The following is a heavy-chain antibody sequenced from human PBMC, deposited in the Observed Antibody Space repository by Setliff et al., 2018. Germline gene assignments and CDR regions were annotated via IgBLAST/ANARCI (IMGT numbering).Heavy chain of an antibody. D-gene: IGHD6-13*01. CDR3: ARDRHVLSNTWDIYSFDY. J-gene: IGHJ4*02. CDR1: GFIFSNYA. V-gene: IGHV3-30*01. CDR2: ISYDASNK. Sequence: SLRLSCAASGFIFSNYAMHWVRQAPGKGLEWVALISYDASNKYYADSVKGRFTISRDNSKNTLSVQMNSLRAEDTAVYYCARDRHVLSNTWDIYSFDYWGQGTLVTVSS.